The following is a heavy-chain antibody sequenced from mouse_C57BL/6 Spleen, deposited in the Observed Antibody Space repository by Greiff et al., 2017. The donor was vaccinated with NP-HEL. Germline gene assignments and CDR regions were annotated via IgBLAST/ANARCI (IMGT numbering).Heavy chain of an antibody. CDR3: GGTAQATFDY. V-gene: IGHV1-82*01. Sequence: QVQLQQSGPELVKPGASVKISCKASGYAFSSSWMNWVKQRPGKVLEWIGRIYPGDGDTNYNGKFKGKATLTADKSSSTAYMQLSSLTSEDSAVYFCGGTAQATFDYWGQGTTLTVSS. D-gene: IGHD3-2*02. J-gene: IGHJ2*01. CDR2: IYPGDGDT. CDR1: GYAFSSSW.